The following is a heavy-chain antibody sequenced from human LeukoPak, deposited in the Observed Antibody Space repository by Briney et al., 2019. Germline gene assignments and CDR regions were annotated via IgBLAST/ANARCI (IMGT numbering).Heavy chain of an antibody. CDR3: ASRIAVAGPAFDY. V-gene: IGHV4-39*01. CDR1: GGSISSSSYY. Sequence: PSETLSLTCTVSGGSISSSSYYWGWIRQPPGKGLEWIGSIYYSGSTYYNPSLKSRVTISVDTSKNQFSLKLSSVTAADTAVYYCASRIAVAGPAFDYRGQGTLVTVSS. J-gene: IGHJ4*02. D-gene: IGHD6-19*01. CDR2: IYYSGST.